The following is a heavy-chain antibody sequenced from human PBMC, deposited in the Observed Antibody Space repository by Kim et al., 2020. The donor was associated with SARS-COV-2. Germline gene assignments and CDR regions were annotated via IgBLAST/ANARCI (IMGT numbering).Heavy chain of an antibody. D-gene: IGHD6-19*01. CDR1: GGSFSGYY. CDR3: ARAPGIAVAILNDAFDI. J-gene: IGHJ3*02. CDR2: INHSGST. V-gene: IGHV4-34*01. Sequence: SETLSLTCAVYGGSFSGYYWSWIRQPPGKGLEWIGEINHSGSTNYNPSLKSRVTISVDTSKNQFSLKLSSVTAADTAVYYCARAPGIAVAILNDAFDIWGQGTMVTVSS.